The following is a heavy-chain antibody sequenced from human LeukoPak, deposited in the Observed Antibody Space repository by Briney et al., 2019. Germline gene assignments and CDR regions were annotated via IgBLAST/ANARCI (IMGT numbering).Heavy chain of an antibody. CDR1: GGSISSGDYY. Sequence: PSQTLYLTCTVSGGSISSGDYYWSWIRQPPGKGLEWIGYIYYSGSTYYNPSLKSRVTISVDTSKNQFSLKLSSVTAADTAVYYCAGYCSSTSCYPLYYFDYWGQGTLVTVSS. J-gene: IGHJ4*02. CDR2: IYYSGST. CDR3: AGYCSSTSCYPLYYFDY. V-gene: IGHV4-30-4*08. D-gene: IGHD2-2*01.